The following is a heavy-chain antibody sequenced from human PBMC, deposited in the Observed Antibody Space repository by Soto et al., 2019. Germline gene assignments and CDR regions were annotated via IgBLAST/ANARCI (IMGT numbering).Heavy chain of an antibody. J-gene: IGHJ4*02. CDR3: ARDFKRHSSPPGPLEY. D-gene: IGHD6-13*01. CDR1: GDSISSGDYY. CDR2: IYYSGNT. V-gene: IGHV4-30-4*01. Sequence: PSETLSLTCTVSGDSISSGDYYWSWIRQPPGKGLEWIGCIYYSGNTYYNPSLKRRFSISVDTSKNQFSLQLSSVTVADTAVYYCARDFKRHSSPPGPLEYWGQGTLVTVSS.